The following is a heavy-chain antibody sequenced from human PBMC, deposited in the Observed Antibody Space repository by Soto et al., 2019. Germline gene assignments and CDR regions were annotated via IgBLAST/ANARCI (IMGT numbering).Heavy chain of an antibody. J-gene: IGHJ3*02. CDR2: INPNSGGT. V-gene: IGHV1-2*04. CDR1: GYTFTGYY. D-gene: IGHD3-22*01. CDR3: AATRAYYYDSSGPDAFDI. Sequence: ASVKVSCKASGYTFTGYYMNWVRQAPGQGLEWMGWINPNSGGTNYAQKFQGWVTMTRDTSISTAYMELSRLRSDDMAVYYCAATRAYYYDSSGPDAFDIWGQGTMVTVSS.